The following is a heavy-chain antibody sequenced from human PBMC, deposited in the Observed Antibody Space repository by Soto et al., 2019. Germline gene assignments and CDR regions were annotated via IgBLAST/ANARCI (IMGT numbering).Heavy chain of an antibody. J-gene: IGHJ6*03. CDR1: GGSISSSSYY. CDR3: ARLGTVTGYMDV. CDR2: IYYSGST. V-gene: IGHV4-39*01. Sequence: SETLSLTCTVSGGSISSSSYYWGWIRQPPGKGLEWIGSIYYSGSTYYNPSLKSRVTISVDTSKNQFSLKLSSVTAADTAVYYCARLGTVTGYMDVWGKGTTVTVSS. D-gene: IGHD4-17*01.